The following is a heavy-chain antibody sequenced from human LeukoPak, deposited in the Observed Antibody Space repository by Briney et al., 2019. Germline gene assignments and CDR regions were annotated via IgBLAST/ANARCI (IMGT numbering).Heavy chain of an antibody. CDR2: TKNKDNNFST. Sequence: GGSLRLSCAASGLILSDHYMDWVRQAPGKGLEWVARTKNKDNNFSTEYAASVKGRFTISRDDSKNSLYLQMNHLKTEDTAMYYCARAGDYYSTGDCWGQGTLVTVSS. J-gene: IGHJ4*02. CDR1: GLILSDHY. D-gene: IGHD3-22*01. V-gene: IGHV3-72*01. CDR3: ARAGDYYSTGDC.